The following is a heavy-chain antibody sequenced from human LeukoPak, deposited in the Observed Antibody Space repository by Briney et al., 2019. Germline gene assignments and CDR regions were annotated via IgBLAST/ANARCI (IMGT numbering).Heavy chain of an antibody. D-gene: IGHD1-14*01. CDR1: GGSISSYY. CDR3: ARHSGGVTGTTDWFDP. V-gene: IGHV4-39*01. Sequence: SETLSLTCTVSGGSISSYYWAWIRQPPGKGPEWIGSINYSGNTHYNPSLRSRLTISVDTSKNQFSLRLSSVTAADTAVCYCARHSGGVTGTTDWFDPWGQGTLVTVSS. J-gene: IGHJ5*02. CDR2: INYSGNT.